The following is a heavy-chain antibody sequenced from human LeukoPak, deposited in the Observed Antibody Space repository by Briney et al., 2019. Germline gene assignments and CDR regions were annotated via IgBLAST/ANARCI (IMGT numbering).Heavy chain of an antibody. CDR2: MNPNSGNT. V-gene: IGHV1-8*01. Sequence: ASVKVSCKASGYTFTSYDINWVRQATGQGLEWMGWMNPNSGNTGYAQKFQGRVTMTRNTSISTAYMELSSLRSGDTAVYYCARGATMVRGVIPNWFDRWGQGTLVTVSS. CDR3: ARGATMVRGVIPNWFDR. J-gene: IGHJ5*02. D-gene: IGHD3-10*01. CDR1: GYTFTSYD.